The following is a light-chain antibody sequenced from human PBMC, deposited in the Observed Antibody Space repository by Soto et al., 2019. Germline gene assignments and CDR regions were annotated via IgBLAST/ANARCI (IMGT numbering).Light chain of an antibody. J-gene: IGKJ1*01. CDR1: QSVGRK. CDR3: QQYDSWPPWT. Sequence: EIEMTQSPATLSVSPGERATLSCRSSQSVGRKLAWYQQKPGQAPRLLIYDASNRAMGVPARFSGSGSGTECTLTISSLQSEEVAVYHCQQYDSWPPWTVGQGTKVEI. V-gene: IGKV3-15*01. CDR2: DAS.